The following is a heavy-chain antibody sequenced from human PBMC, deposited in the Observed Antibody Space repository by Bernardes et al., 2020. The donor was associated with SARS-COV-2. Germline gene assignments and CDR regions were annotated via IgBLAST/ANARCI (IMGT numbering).Heavy chain of an antibody. V-gene: IGHV3-23*01. CDR1: GFTFSSYA. CDR3: AKEGQYCSGGSCYSGRYYYYGMDV. Sequence: GSLRLSCAASGFTFSSYAMSWVRQAPGKGLEWVSAISGSGGSTYYADSVKGRFTISRDNSKNTLYLQMNSLRAEDTAVYYCAKEGQYCSGGSCYSGRYYYYGMDVWGQGTTVTVSS. J-gene: IGHJ6*02. CDR2: ISGSGGST. D-gene: IGHD2-15*01.